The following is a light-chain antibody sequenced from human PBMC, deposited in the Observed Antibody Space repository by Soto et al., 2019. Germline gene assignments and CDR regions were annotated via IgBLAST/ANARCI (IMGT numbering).Light chain of an antibody. Sequence: LFVTQSPLTLPLSPLETAALSSRASQPVSSNFLAWYQQKPGQAPRLLIYGVSSRASGIPDRFFGSGSGTDFTLTINRLEPEDFAVYYCQQYANSPITFGQGTRLEI. CDR3: QQYANSPIT. CDR1: QPVSSNF. J-gene: IGKJ5*01. V-gene: IGKV3-20*01. CDR2: GVS.